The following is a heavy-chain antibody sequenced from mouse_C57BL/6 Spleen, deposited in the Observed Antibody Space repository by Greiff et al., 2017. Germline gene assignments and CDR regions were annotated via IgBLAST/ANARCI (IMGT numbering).Heavy chain of an antibody. CDR1: GYTFPSYG. CDR3: ARKYYGSSYVDYAMDY. V-gene: IGHV1-81*01. CDR2: IYPRSGNT. D-gene: IGHD1-1*01. Sequence: QVQLQQSGAELARPGASVKLSCKASGYTFPSYGISWVKQRTGQGLEWIGEIYPRSGNTYYNAKFKGKATLTADKSSSTAYMELRSLTSEDSAVYFCARKYYGSSYVDYAMDYWGQGTSGTVSS. J-gene: IGHJ4*01.